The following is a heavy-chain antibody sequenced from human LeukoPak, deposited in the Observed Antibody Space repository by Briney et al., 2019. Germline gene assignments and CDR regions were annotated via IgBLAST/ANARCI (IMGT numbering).Heavy chain of an antibody. CDR1: GYTFTCYY. D-gene: IGHD3-9*01. V-gene: IGHV1-8*03. Sequence: GASVKVSCKASGYTFTCYYMHWVRQAPGQGLEWMGWMNPNSGNTGYAQKFQGRVTITRNTSISTAYMELSNLRSEDTAVYYCARCITIFCPYYMDVWGKGTTVTVSS. CDR2: MNPNSGNT. J-gene: IGHJ6*03. CDR3: ARCITIFCPYYMDV.